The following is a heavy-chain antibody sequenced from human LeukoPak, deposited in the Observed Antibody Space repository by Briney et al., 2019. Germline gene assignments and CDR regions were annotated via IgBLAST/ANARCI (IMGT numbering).Heavy chain of an antibody. J-gene: IGHJ6*03. CDR2: IYYSGST. Sequence: SETLSLTCTVSGGSISSRSYYWGWIRQPPGKGLEWIGSIYYSGSTYYNPSLKSRVTISVDTSKNQFSLKLSSVTAADTAVYYCARLRAVYYYYYYMDVWGKGTTVTISS. CDR3: ARLRAVYYYYYYMDV. CDR1: GGSISSRSYY. D-gene: IGHD3-10*01. V-gene: IGHV4-39*07.